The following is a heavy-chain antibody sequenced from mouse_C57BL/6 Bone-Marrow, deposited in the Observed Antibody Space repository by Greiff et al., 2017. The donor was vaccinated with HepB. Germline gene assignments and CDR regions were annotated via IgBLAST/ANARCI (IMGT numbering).Heavy chain of an antibody. V-gene: IGHV1-55*01. Sequence: QVQLQQPGAELVKPGASVKMSCKASGYTFTSYWITWVKQRPGQGLEWIGDIYPGSGSTNYNEKFKSKATLTVDTSSSTAYMQLSSLTSEDSAVYYGASEVNWDNYAMDYWGQGTSVTVSS. CDR2: IYPGSGST. CDR1: GYTFTSYW. D-gene: IGHD4-1*01. CDR3: ASEVNWDNYAMDY. J-gene: IGHJ4*01.